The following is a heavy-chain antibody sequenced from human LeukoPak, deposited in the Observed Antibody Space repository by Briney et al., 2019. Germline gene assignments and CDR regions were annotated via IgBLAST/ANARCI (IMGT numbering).Heavy chain of an antibody. CDR3: AREYCSSTSCYWGDY. D-gene: IGHD2-2*01. V-gene: IGHV1-18*01. CDR2: ISFHNGHT. CDR1: GYNFATYG. J-gene: IGHJ4*02. Sequence: GASVKFSCKASGYNFATYGISWVRQAPGQGLEWMGWISFHNGHTKYAQKFQGRVTMTTDTSTSTPYMKLRSLRSDDTAGYFCAREYCSSTSCYWGDYWGQGTLV.